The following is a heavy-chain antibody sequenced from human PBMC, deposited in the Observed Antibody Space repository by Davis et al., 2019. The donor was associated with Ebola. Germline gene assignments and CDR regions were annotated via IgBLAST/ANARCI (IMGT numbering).Heavy chain of an antibody. J-gene: IGHJ6*02. Sequence: GESLKISCAASGFTSGRYAMSWVRQAPGKGLEWVAAITDTGGRTHYADSVKGRFTISRDNSKNTLYLQMNSLRAEDSAVYYCSRGVRVCSGGSCYAFYGMEVWGQGTTVTVSS. V-gene: IGHV3-23*01. CDR1: GFTSGRYA. CDR3: SRGVRVCSGGSCYAFYGMEV. D-gene: IGHD2-15*01. CDR2: ITDTGGRT.